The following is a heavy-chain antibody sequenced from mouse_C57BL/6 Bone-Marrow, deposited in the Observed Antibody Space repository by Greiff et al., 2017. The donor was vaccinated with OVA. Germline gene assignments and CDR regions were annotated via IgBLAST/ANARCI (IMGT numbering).Heavy chain of an antibody. V-gene: IGHV5-6*01. D-gene: IGHD2-4*01. CDR2: ISSGGSYT. Sequence: EVMLVESGGDLVKPGGSLKLSCAASGFTFSSYGMSWVRQTPDKRLEWVATISSGGSYTYYPDSVKGRFTISRDNAKNTLYLQMSSLKSEDTAMYYCARQEGPDYDGDYAMDYWGQGTSVTVSS. CDR1: GFTFSSYG. J-gene: IGHJ4*01. CDR3: ARQEGPDYDGDYAMDY.